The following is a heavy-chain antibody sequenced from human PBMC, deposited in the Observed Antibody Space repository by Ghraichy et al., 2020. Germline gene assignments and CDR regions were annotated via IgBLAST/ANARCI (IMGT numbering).Heavy chain of an antibody. Sequence: GGSLRLSCAASGFTFSSYWMSWVRQAPGKGLEWVANIKQDGSEKYYVDSVKGRFTISRDNAKNSLYLQMNSLRAEDTAVYYCAREITIFGAYFDYWGQGTLVTVSS. CDR2: IKQDGSEK. J-gene: IGHJ4*02. V-gene: IGHV3-7*01. D-gene: IGHD3-3*01. CDR3: AREITIFGAYFDY. CDR1: GFTFSSYW.